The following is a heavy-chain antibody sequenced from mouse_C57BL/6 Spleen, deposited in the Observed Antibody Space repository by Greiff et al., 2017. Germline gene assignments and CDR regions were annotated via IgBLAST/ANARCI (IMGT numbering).Heavy chain of an antibody. J-gene: IGHJ2*01. CDR1: GYTFTDYE. CDR2: IDPETGGT. V-gene: IGHV1-15*01. D-gene: IGHD4-1*01. CDR3: TRFRANWDENY. Sequence: QVQLQQSGAELVRPGASVTLSCKASGYTFTDYEMHWVKQTPVHGLEWIGAIDPETGGTAYNQKFKGKAILTADKSSSTAYMELRSRTSEDSAVYYCTRFRANWDENYWGQGTTLTVSS.